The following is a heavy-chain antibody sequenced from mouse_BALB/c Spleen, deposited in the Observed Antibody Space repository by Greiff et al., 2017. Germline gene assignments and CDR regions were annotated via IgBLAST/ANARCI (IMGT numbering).Heavy chain of an antibody. J-gene: IGHJ4*01. CDR2: ISSGSSTI. CDR3: ATIYYGNYVYAMDY. D-gene: IGHD2-1*01. V-gene: IGHV5-17*02. CDR1: GFTFSSFG. Sequence: EVHLVESGGGLVQPGGSRKLSCAASGFTFSSFGMHWVRQAPEKGLEWVAYISSGSSTIYYADTVKGRFTISRDNPKNTLFLQMTSLRSEDTAMYYCATIYYGNYVYAMDYWGRGTSVTVSS.